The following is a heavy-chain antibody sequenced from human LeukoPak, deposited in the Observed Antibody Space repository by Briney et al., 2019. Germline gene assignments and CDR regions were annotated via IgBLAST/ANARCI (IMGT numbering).Heavy chain of an antibody. V-gene: IGHV3-21*05. CDR3: ARDAYYDILTGYHTFDY. D-gene: IGHD3-9*01. CDR2: ISSSSSYI. J-gene: IGHJ4*02. Sequence: PGGSLRLSCAASGFTFSSYSMNWVRQAPGKGLEWVSYISSSSSYIYYADSVKGRFTISRDNAKNSLYLQMNSLRAEDTAVYYCARDAYYDILTGYHTFDYWGQGTLVTVSS. CDR1: GFTFSSYS.